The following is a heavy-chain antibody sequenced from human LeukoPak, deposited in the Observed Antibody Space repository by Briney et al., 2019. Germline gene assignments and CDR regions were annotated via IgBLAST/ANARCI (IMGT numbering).Heavy chain of an antibody. CDR1: GFTFSSYA. V-gene: IGHV3-74*01. Sequence: GGSLRLSCAASGFTFSSYAMHWVRQAPGKGLVWVSRINSDGSSTSYADSVKGRFTISGDNAKNTLYLQMNSLRAEGTAVYYCARPSGYYSPFIDYWGQGTLVTVSS. J-gene: IGHJ4*02. D-gene: IGHD3-22*01. CDR3: ARPSGYYSPFIDY. CDR2: INSDGSST.